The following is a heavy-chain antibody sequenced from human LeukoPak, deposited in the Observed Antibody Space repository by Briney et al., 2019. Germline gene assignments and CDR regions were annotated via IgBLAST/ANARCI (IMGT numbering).Heavy chain of an antibody. CDR2: IYYSGST. Sequence: SETLSLTCTVSGGSVNSRYHYWSWVRQPPGKGLEWIGYIYYSGSTNYNPSLKSRVTILIDTSKNQFSLNLRSVTAADTAMYHCARSRYSSGWYYFDYWGQGTLVTVSS. J-gene: IGHJ4*02. V-gene: IGHV4-61*01. D-gene: IGHD6-19*01. CDR1: GGSVNSRYHY. CDR3: ARSRYSSGWYYFDY.